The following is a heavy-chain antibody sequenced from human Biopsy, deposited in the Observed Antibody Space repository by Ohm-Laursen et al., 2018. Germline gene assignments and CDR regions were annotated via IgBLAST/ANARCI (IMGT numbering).Heavy chain of an antibody. CDR3: ARDTRWSPYSMDV. V-gene: IGHV3-11*01. J-gene: IGHJ6*02. CDR2: ISGGGTI. CDR1: GFSFSDYH. Sequence: SLRLSCAASGFSFSDYHMRRLRQAPGRGLEWVSYISGGGTIYYGDSMKGRATISRDNAKNSLYLQMHSLRAEDTAVYYCARDTRWSPYSMDVWGQGTTVTVSS. D-gene: IGHD4-23*01.